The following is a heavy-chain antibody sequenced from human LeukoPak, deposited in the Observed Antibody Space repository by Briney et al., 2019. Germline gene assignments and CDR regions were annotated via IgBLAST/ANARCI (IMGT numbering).Heavy chain of an antibody. J-gene: IGHJ5*02. CDR3: ARGSTYYYDSSGYYYLLWFDP. CDR1: GYTFTSYY. Sequence: ASVKVSCKASGYTFTSYYMHWVRQAPGQGLEWMGIINPSGGSTSYAQKFQGRVTITADESTSTAYMELSSLRSEDTAVYYCARGSTYYYDSSGYYYLLWFDPWGQGTLVTVSS. CDR2: INPSGGST. V-gene: IGHV1-46*01. D-gene: IGHD3-22*01.